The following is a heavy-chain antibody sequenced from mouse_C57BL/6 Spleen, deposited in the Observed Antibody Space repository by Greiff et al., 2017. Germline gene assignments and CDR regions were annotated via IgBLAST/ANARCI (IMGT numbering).Heavy chain of an antibody. CDR3: ARFTTVVDSYYFDY. CDR2: IYPGDGDT. CDR1: GYAFSSSW. V-gene: IGHV1-82*01. D-gene: IGHD1-1*01. J-gene: IGHJ2*01. Sequence: QVQLKQSGPELVKPGASVKLSCKASGYAFSSSWMNWVKQRPGKGLEWIGRIYPGDGDTNYNGKFKGKATLTADKSSSTAYMQLSSLTSEDSAVYFCARFTTVVDSYYFDYWGQGTTLTVSS.